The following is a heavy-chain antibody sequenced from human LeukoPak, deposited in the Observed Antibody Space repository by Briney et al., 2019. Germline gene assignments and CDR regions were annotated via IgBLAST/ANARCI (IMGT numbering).Heavy chain of an antibody. D-gene: IGHD6-19*01. CDR3: ARDSSGWWSWFDP. CDR2: IYYSGST. J-gene: IGHJ5*02. V-gene: IGHV4-59*01. CDR1: GGSITSYY. Sequence: PSETLSLTCSVSGGSITSYYWSWIRQPPGKGLEWIGYIYYSGSTNYNPSLKSRVTIAVDTSKNQFSLKLSSVTAADTAVYYCARDSSGWWSWFDPWGQGTLVTVSS.